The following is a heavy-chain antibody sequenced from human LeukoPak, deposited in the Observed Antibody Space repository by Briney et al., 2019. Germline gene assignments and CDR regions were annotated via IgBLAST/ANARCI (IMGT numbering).Heavy chain of an antibody. J-gene: IGHJ3*02. CDR2: INHSGST. CDR1: GGSFSGYC. V-gene: IGHV4-34*01. D-gene: IGHD3-22*01. CDR3: ARAYDSSGYYDAFDI. Sequence: SETLSLTCAVYGGSFSGYCWSWIRPPPGKGLEWIGEINHSGSTNYNPSLKSRVTISVDTSKNQFSLKLSSVTAADTAVYYCARAYDSSGYYDAFDIWGQGTMVTVSS.